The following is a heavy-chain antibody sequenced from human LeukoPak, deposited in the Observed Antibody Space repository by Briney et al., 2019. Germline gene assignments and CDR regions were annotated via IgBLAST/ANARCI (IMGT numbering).Heavy chain of an antibody. J-gene: IGHJ6*03. D-gene: IGHD3-10*01. CDR2: ISSSSSHI. Sequence: GESLTLSCAASGFTFSSYSMNWVRQAPGKGLEWVSSISSSSSHIYYADSVKGRFTISRDNSKNTLYLQMNSLRAEDTAVYYCAKEYCYGSGRVSGYMDVWGKGTTVTISS. CDR3: AKEYCYGSGRVSGYMDV. CDR1: GFTFSSYS. V-gene: IGHV3-21*04.